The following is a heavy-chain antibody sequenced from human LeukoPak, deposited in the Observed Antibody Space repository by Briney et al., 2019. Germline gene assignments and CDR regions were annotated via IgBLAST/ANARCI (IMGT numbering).Heavy chain of an antibody. D-gene: IGHD3-10*01. CDR3: AKETRSHSYGSGSYYDY. Sequence: GGSLRLSCAASGFTFSSYAMSWVRQAPGKGLEWVSAISGSGGSTYYADSVKGRFTISRDNSKNTLYLQMNSLRAEDTAVYYCAKETRSHSYGSGSYYDYWGQGTLVTVSS. CDR1: GFTFSSYA. J-gene: IGHJ4*02. CDR2: ISGSGGST. V-gene: IGHV3-23*01.